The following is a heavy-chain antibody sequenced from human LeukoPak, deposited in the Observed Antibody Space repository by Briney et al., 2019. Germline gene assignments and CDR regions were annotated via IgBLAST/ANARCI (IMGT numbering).Heavy chain of an antibody. CDR2: ISSDGSST. CDR3: ARASYGDYDDY. V-gene: IGHV3-74*01. Sequence: GGSLRLSCAASGFTFSSYWMHWVRQAPGKGLVWVSRISSDGSSTSYADSVKGRFTISKDNAKNTLYLQMNSLRAEDTAVYYCARASYGDYDDYWGQGTLVTVSS. D-gene: IGHD4-17*01. J-gene: IGHJ4*02. CDR1: GFTFSSYW.